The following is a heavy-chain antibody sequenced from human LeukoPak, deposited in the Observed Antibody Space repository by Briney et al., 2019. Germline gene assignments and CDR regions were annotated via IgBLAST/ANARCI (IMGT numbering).Heavy chain of an antibody. V-gene: IGHV3-23*01. CDR3: ARNQQLGGHSYYYYGMDV. D-gene: IGHD3-16*01. Sequence: GGSLRLSCAASGFTFSSYAMSWVRQAPGKGLEWVSAISGSGGSTYYADSVKGRFTISRDNSKNTLYLHMNSLRADDTAIYYCARNQQLGGHSYYYYGMDVWGQGTTVTVSS. J-gene: IGHJ6*02. CDR2: ISGSGGST. CDR1: GFTFSSYA.